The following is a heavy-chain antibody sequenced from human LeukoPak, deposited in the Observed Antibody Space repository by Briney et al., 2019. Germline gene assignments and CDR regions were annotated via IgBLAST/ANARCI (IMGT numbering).Heavy chain of an antibody. CDR2: IYSGGST. J-gene: IGHJ6*02. D-gene: IGHD2-21*02. CDR1: GFTVSSNY. CDR3: ARDGGDDYYYYGMDV. Sequence: GGSLRLSCAASGFTVSSNYMGWVRQAPGKGLEGVSVIYSGGSTYYADSVKGRFTISRDNSKNTLYLQMNSLRAEDTAVYYCARDGGDDYYYYGMDVWGQGTTVTVSS. V-gene: IGHV3-66*02.